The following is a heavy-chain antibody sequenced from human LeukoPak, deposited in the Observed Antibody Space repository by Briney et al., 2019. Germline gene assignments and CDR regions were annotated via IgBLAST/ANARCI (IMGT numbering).Heavy chain of an antibody. CDR1: GFAFSGYY. CDR2: ISPNSGGT. J-gene: IGHJ4*02. Sequence: ASVKVSCKASGFAFSGYYMHWVRQAPGQGLEWMAWISPNSGGTNYVQKFQGRVTVTRDTSISTDYMEISGLTSDDTALYYCAREPSGSGGYDYWGQGTLVTVSS. V-gene: IGHV1-2*02. CDR3: AREPSGSGGYDY. D-gene: IGHD3-10*01.